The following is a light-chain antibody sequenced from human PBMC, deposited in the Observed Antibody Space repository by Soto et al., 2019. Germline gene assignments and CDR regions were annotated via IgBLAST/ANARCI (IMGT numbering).Light chain of an antibody. CDR1: QTIDSW. Sequence: DIQMTQSPSTLSASVGDRVTLTCRASQTIDSWLAWYKQRPGKPPNLLIYKASTLASGVPSRVSGSGSGTEFTLTINSLQPDDFETYYCQQYHIYSGTFGQGTKVDIK. J-gene: IGKJ1*01. CDR2: KAS. V-gene: IGKV1-5*03. CDR3: QQYHIYSGT.